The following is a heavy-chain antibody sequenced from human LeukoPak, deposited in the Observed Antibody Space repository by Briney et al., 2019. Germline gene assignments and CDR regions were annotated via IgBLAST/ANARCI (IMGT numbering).Heavy chain of an antibody. CDR1: GGSISGFY. J-gene: IGHJ4*02. V-gene: IGHV4-59*12. CDR2: IYYSGTT. Sequence: PSETLSLTCTVSGGSISGFYWSWIRQPPGKGLEWIGYIYYSGTTTYNPSLKSRVTMSVDTSKNQFSLKLSSVTAADTAVYYCARSLRSGYDPVLGYWGQGTLVTVSS. D-gene: IGHD5-12*01. CDR3: ARSLRSGYDPVLGY.